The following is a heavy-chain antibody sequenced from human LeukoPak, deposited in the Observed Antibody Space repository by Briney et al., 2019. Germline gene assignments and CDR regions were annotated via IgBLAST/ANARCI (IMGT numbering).Heavy chain of an antibody. D-gene: IGHD4-11*01. CDR3: ARGVTTRGSWFDP. J-gene: IGHJ5*02. Sequence: SETLSLTCPVSGGSITNNYWSWIRQPPGKGLEWIGYIDYRGTTNYNPSLKSRVTISADTSKNPFSLKLSSVTAADTAVYYCARGVTTRGSWFDPWGQGTLVTVSS. CDR1: GGSITNNY. CDR2: IDYRGTT. V-gene: IGHV4-59*01.